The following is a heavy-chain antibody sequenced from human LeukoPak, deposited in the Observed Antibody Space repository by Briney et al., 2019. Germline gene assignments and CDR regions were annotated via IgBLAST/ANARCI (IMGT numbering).Heavy chain of an antibody. D-gene: IGHD3-3*01. V-gene: IGHV4-61*05. CDR1: GGSISSSSYY. CDR2: IYYSGST. Sequence: SETLSLTCTVSGGSISSSSYYWGWIRQPPGKGLEGIGCIYYSGSTNYNPSLKSRVTISVDTSKNQFSLKLSSVTAADTAVYYCARAAAYDFWSGYRWFDPWGQGTLVTVSS. CDR3: ARAAAYDFWSGYRWFDP. J-gene: IGHJ5*02.